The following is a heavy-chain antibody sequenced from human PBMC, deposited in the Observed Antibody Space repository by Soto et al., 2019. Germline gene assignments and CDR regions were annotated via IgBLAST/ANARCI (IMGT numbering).Heavy chain of an antibody. J-gene: IGHJ6*03. CDR3: ARHNEEWLFPPFYMDV. CDR1: GGSISSSSYY. V-gene: IGHV4-39*01. CDR2: IYYSGST. D-gene: IGHD3-3*01. Sequence: SETLSLTCTVSGGSISSSSYYWGWIRQPPGKGLEWIGSIYYSGSTYYNPSLKSRVTISVDTSKNQFSLKLSSVTAADTAVYYCARHNEEWLFPPFYMDVWGKGTTVTVSS.